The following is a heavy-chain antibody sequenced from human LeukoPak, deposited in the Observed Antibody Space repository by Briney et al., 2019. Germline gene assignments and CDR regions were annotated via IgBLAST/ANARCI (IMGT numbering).Heavy chain of an antibody. CDR2: ISGSGGST. CDR3: AKGSVSYWYFDL. J-gene: IGHJ2*01. CDR1: GFTFSSYA. D-gene: IGHD2-8*01. Sequence: GGSLRLSCAASGFTFSSYAMSWVRQAPGKGLEWVSAISGSGGSTYYADSVKGRFTISRDNSKNTLYLQVNTLRAEDTAVYYCAKGSVSYWYFDLWGRGTLVTVSS. V-gene: IGHV3-23*01.